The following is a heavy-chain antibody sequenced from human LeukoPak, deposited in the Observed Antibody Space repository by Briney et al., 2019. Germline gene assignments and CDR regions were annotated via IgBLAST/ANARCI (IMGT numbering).Heavy chain of an antibody. V-gene: IGHV3-48*01. J-gene: IGHJ4*02. CDR3: ARSSHKPVGYGSGSYPLDY. CDR2: ISSSSSTI. D-gene: IGHD3-10*01. Sequence: GGSLRLSCAASGFTFSSYSMNWVRQAPGKGLEWVSYISSSSSTIYYADSVKGRFTISRGNAKNSLYLQMNSLRSDDTAVYYCARSSHKPVGYGSGSYPLDYWGQGTLVTVSS. CDR1: GFTFSSYS.